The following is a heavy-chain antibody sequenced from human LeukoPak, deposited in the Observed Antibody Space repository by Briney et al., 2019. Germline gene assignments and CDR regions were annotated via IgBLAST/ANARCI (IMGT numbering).Heavy chain of an antibody. CDR3: ATYSSLNRREFQY. Sequence: GGSLRLSCEGSGFTFSNYWMGWVRQAPWKGLQWVANIKTDGSEKYYVDSVKGRFTISRDNAKNSLYLQMNSLRAEDTAVYYCATYSSLNRREFQYWGQGTLLTVSS. D-gene: IGHD3-22*01. V-gene: IGHV3-7*01. CDR2: IKTDGSEK. J-gene: IGHJ1*01. CDR1: GFTFSNYW.